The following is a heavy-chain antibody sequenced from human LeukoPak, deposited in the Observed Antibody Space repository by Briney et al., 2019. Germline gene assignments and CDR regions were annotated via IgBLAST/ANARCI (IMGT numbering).Heavy chain of an antibody. CDR2: IYYSGST. CDR3: ARPAVAGTAPFDY. D-gene: IGHD6-19*01. Sequence: SETLSLTCTVSGGSISSSSYYWGWIRQPPGKGLERIGSIYYSGSTYYNPSLKSRVTISVDTSKNQFSLKLSSVTAADTAVYYCARPAVAGTAPFDYWGQGTLVTVSS. J-gene: IGHJ4*02. CDR1: GGSISSSSYY. V-gene: IGHV4-39*01.